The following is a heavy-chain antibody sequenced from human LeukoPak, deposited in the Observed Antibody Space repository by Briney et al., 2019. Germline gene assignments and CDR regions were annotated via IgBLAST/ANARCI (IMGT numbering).Heavy chain of an antibody. CDR1: GFTFSSYA. Sequence: AGGSLRLSCAASGFTFSSYAMGWVRQAPGKGLEWVSGISGSGGSTYYADSVKGRFTISRDNSKNTLDLQMNSLRAEDTAVYYCAKDHFMPEPDYFDYWGRGTLVTVSS. CDR2: ISGSGGST. CDR3: AKDHFMPEPDYFDY. D-gene: IGHD1-14*01. V-gene: IGHV3-23*01. J-gene: IGHJ4*02.